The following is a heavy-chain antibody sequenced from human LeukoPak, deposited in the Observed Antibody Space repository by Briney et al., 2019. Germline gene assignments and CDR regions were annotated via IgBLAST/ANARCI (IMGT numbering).Heavy chain of an antibody. CDR2: IYWDDDK. CDR1: GFSLSSSGVG. CDR3: AHSRNWNLHFEY. V-gene: IGHV2-5*02. D-gene: IGHD1-1*01. J-gene: IGHJ4*02. Sequence: SGPTLVNPTQTLTLTCTFSGFSLSSSGVGVGWIRQPPGKALEWLALIYWDDDKRYSPSVKSRLTITKDTSKNQVVLTITNMDPVDTATYYCAHSRNWNLHFEYWGQGTLVTVSS.